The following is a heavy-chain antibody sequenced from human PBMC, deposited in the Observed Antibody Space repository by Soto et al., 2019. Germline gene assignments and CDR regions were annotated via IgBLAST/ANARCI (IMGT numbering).Heavy chain of an antibody. CDR2: IGTLSDT. Sequence: ETLSLTCAVYGGSFSTFDIHWVRQAPGKGLEWVSGIGTLSDTFYAASVQGRFTISRQNAKNSVYLQMNSLRAGDTAFYYCARGRSFSYDSTPPPMFDPWGQGTLVTVSS. CDR1: GGSFSTFD. CDR3: ARGRSFSYDSTPPPMFDP. D-gene: IGHD3-10*01. V-gene: IGHV3-13*01. J-gene: IGHJ5*02.